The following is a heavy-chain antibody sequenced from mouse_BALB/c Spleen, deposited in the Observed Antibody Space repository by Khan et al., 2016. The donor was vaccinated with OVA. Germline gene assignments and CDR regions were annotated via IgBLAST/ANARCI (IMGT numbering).Heavy chain of an antibody. Sequence: QVQLKESGAELAKPGASVKMSCKASGYTFTSYWMHWVKQRPGQGLEWIGYIIPSAGYTDYNQKFKDKATLTADKSSSTAYMQLNSLTSEDSAVYYWAKDRIDYWGQGTTLTVSS. CDR3: AKDRIDY. CDR1: GYTFTSYW. V-gene: IGHV1-7*01. J-gene: IGHJ2*01. CDR2: IIPSAGYT.